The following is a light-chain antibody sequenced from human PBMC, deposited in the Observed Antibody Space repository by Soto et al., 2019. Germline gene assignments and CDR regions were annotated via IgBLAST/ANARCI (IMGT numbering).Light chain of an antibody. CDR1: QSVSNW. CDR3: QQYNTYSPYT. Sequence: DIQMTQSPSTLSASVGDRVTITCRASQSVSNWLAWYQQKPGKAPKLLIYDASSLRSGVPSRFSGSGSGTEFTLAISSLQPDDFATYYCQQYNTYSPYTFGQGTKVDIK. V-gene: IGKV1-5*01. CDR2: DAS. J-gene: IGKJ2*01.